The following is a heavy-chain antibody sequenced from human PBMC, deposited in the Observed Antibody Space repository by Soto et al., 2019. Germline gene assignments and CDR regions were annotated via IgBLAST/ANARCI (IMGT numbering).Heavy chain of an antibody. CDR1: GFTFSDYY. CDR3: ARDGLALPGGCFFDY. V-gene: IGHV3-11*01. J-gene: IGHJ4*02. CDR2: ISSSGSTI. Sequence: QVQLVESGGGLVKPGGSLRLSCAASGFTFSDYYMTWIRQVPGKGLEWVSYISSSGSTIYYADSVKGRFTISRDNAKNSLDLVMNSLGADDTAVYYCARDGLALPGGCFFDYWGQGTLVTVSS. D-gene: IGHD3-16*01.